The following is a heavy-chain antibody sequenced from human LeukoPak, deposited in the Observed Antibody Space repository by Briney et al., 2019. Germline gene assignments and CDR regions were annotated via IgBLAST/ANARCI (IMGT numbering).Heavy chain of an antibody. D-gene: IGHD6-13*01. V-gene: IGHV3-23*01. J-gene: IGHJ4*02. CDR3: VSIGYSSSRNYFDD. CDR2: ISGSGGST. CDR1: GFTFSSYA. Sequence: GGSLRLSCAASGFTFSSYAMSWVRQAPGKGLEWVSAISGSGGSTYYADSVKGRFTISRDNSKNTLYLQMNSLRVEDTAVYYCVSIGYSSSRNYFDDWGQGTLVTVSS.